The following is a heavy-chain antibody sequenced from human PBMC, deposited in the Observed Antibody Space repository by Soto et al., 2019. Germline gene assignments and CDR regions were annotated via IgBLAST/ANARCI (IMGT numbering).Heavy chain of an antibody. V-gene: IGHV3-74*01. CDR1: GFTFSTYW. J-gene: IGHJ4*02. D-gene: IGHD2-15*01. CDR2: INSDGSTT. Sequence: EVQLVESGGGLVQPGGSLRLSCAASGFTFSTYWMHWVRQAPGKGLVWVSRINSDGSTTDYADSVRGRFTISRDNAKNTLYLKMNSLRAEDTAVYYCARDQGYCSGGSCYVAGYWGQGTRVTVSS. CDR3: ARDQGYCSGGSCYVAGY.